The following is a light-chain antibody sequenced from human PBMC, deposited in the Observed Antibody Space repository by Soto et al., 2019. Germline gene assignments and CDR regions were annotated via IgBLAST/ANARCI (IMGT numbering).Light chain of an antibody. Sequence: PGERVTLSCRASQSVSSSYLTWYQQKPGQAPRLLIYGASTRATGIPARFSGSGSGTDFTLTISSLQPEDFAVYYCQHRSNWPWTFGQGTKVEIK. CDR1: QSVSSSY. CDR3: QHRSNWPWT. V-gene: IGKV3D-20*02. J-gene: IGKJ1*01. CDR2: GAS.